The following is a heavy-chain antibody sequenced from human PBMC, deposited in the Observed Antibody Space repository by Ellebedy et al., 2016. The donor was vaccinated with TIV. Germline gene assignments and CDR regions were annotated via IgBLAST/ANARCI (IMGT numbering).Heavy chain of an antibody. J-gene: IGHJ4*02. V-gene: IGHV3-30-3*01. CDR1: GFSVSSYV. D-gene: IGHD3-9*01. Sequence: GESLKISCAASGFSVSSYVMHWVRQAPGKGLEWVAVISYDGSNKYYADSVKGRFTISRDNSKNTLYLQMNSLRAEDTAVYYCAKDGPLRYFDWLTNPDYWGLGTLVTVSS. CDR2: ISYDGSNK. CDR3: AKDGPLRYFDWLTNPDY.